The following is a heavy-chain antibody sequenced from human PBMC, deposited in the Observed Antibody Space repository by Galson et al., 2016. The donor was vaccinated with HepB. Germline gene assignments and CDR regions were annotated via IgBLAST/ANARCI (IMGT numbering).Heavy chain of an antibody. CDR1: GFTFSSYA. CDR2: ISYDGSNK. CDR3: ARVEVDTAVDYYFDY. Sequence: SLRLSCAASGFTFSSYAMHWVRQAPGKGLEWVAVISYDGSNKYYADSVKGRFTISRDNSKNTLYLQMNSLRAEDTAVYYCARVEVDTAVDYYFDYWGQGTLVTVSS. D-gene: IGHD5-18*01. V-gene: IGHV3-30*04. J-gene: IGHJ4*02.